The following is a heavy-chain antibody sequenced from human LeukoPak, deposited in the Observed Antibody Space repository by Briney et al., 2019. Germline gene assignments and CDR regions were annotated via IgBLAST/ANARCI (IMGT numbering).Heavy chain of an antibody. J-gene: IGHJ5*02. CDR1: GGSINNYY. CDR3: ARHGLLWFGELRGWFDP. Sequence: SETLSLTRTVSGGSINNYYWNWIRQPPGKGLEWIGEINHSGSTNYNPSLKSRVTISVDTTKNQFSLKLSSVTAADTAVYYCARHGLLWFGELRGWFDPWGQGTLVTVSS. D-gene: IGHD3-10*01. CDR2: INHSGST. V-gene: IGHV4-34*01.